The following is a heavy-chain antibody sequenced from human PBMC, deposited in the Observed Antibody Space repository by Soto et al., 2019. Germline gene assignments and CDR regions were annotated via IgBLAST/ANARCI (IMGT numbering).Heavy chain of an antibody. CDR3: ARLDPDTAMVTSDY. J-gene: IGHJ4*02. D-gene: IGHD5-18*01. CDR2: IYYSGST. CDR1: GDSISSSSYY. V-gene: IGHV4-39*01. Sequence: QLQLQESGPGLVKPSETLSLTCTVSGDSISSSSYYWGWIRQPPGKGLEWIGSIYYSGSTYYNPSPQSRVTISVDTSKNQFSLKLSSVTAADTAVYYCARLDPDTAMVTSDYWGQGTLVTVAS.